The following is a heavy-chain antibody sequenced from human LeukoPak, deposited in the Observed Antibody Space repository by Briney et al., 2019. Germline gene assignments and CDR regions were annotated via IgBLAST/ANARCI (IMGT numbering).Heavy chain of an antibody. Sequence: SETLSLTCTVSSGSISSSNYYWSWIRQPAGKGLEWIGRISTIGSTNYNPSLNSRVTISIDTSKNQFSLKLSSVTAADTAVYYCARAVHYSGTSDQYTGGWYYFDFWGQGTLVTVSS. J-gene: IGHJ4*02. D-gene: IGHD3-10*01. CDR1: SGSISSSNYY. V-gene: IGHV4-61*02. CDR3: ARAVHYSGTSDQYTGGWYYFDF. CDR2: ISTIGST.